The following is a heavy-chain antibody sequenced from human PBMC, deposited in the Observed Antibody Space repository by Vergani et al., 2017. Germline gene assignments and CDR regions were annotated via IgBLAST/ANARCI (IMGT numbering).Heavy chain of an antibody. CDR1: GGSISSYY. V-gene: IGHV4-59*01. CDR3: ARGGVAAYYYYYYMDV. J-gene: IGHJ6*03. CDR2: INYSGST. Sequence: QVQLQESGPGLVKPSETLSLTCTVSGGSISSYYWSWIRQPPGKGLEWIGYINYSGSTNYNPSLKRRVTISVDTSKNLFSLKLSSVTAADTAVYYWARGGVAAYYYYYYMDVWGKGTTVTVSS. D-gene: IGHD2-15*01.